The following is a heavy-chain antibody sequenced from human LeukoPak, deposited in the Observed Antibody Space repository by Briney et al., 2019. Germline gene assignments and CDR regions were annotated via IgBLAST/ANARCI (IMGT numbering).Heavy chain of an antibody. Sequence: ASVKVSCKASGYTFTSYYMHWVRQAPGQGLEWMGIINPSGGSTSYAQKFQGRVTMTRDTSTSTVYMELSSLRSEDTAVYYCARGITIFGVAQSYFDYWGQGTLVTVSS. CDR1: GYTFTSYY. D-gene: IGHD3-3*01. J-gene: IGHJ4*02. CDR2: INPSGGST. V-gene: IGHV1-46*01. CDR3: ARGITIFGVAQSYFDY.